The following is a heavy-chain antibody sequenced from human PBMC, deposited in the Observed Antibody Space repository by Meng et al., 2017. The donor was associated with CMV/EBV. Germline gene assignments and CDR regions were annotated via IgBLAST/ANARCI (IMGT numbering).Heavy chain of an antibody. CDR1: GGSFSGYY. Sequence: SETLSLTCAVYGGSFSGYYWSWIRQPPGKGLEWIGEINHSGSTNYNPFLKSRVTISVDTSKNQFSLKLSSVTAADTAVYYCARGDPVLRFLEWLPRYYGMDVWGQGTTVTVSS. V-gene: IGHV4-34*01. CDR3: ARGDPVLRFLEWLPRYYGMDV. D-gene: IGHD3-3*01. CDR2: INHSGST. J-gene: IGHJ6*02.